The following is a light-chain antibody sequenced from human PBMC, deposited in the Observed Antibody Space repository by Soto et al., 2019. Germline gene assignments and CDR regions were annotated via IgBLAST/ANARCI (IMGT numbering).Light chain of an antibody. V-gene: IGKV3-11*01. CDR1: QSVKNY. CDR3: QQRSSWPT. Sequence: EIVLTQSPASLPLSPGERATLSCRASQSVKNYLAWYQQKPGQAPRLLIYDASKRATGIPARFSGSGSGTDFTLTISSLEPEDFEVYYCQQRSSWPTFGQGTRLEIK. J-gene: IGKJ5*01. CDR2: DAS.